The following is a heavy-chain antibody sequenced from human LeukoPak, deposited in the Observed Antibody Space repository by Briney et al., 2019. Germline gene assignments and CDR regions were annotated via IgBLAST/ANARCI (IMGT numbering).Heavy chain of an antibody. CDR3: ARKNTQDAFDI. Sequence: GGSLRLTCAASGFTFSSYWMSWVRQAPGKGLEWVANIKEDGREKYYVGSVRGRFTISRDNAKNSLSLQMNSLRAEGTAVYFCARKNTQDAFDIWGQGTMVTVSS. J-gene: IGHJ3*02. CDR1: GFTFSSYW. V-gene: IGHV3-7*02. D-gene: IGHD2-15*01. CDR2: IKEDGREK.